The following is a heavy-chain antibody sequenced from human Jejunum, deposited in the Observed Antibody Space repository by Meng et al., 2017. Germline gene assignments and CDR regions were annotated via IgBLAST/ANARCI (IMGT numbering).Heavy chain of an antibody. CDR1: GGSMSSGSYY. D-gene: IGHD1-26*01. CDR3: ARQMGSGTYSYDS. Sequence: SETLSLTCSVSGGSMSSGSYYWSWIRLPAGKGLEWIGRIYSTGATNFNPSLKSRVTISTDTSKNQFSLQLTSVTAADTALYYCARQMGSGTYSYDSWGQGTLVTVSS. V-gene: IGHV4-61*02. J-gene: IGHJ5*01. CDR2: IYSTGAT.